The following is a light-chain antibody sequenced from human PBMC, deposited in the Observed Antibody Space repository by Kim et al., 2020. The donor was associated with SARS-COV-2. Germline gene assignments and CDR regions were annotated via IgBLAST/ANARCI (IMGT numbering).Light chain of an antibody. V-gene: IGLV3-21*04. CDR3: QVWDSSSDHVV. CDR1: NIGSKS. CDR2: YDS. J-gene: IGLJ2*01. Sequence: APGKTARITCGGNNIGSKSVHGYQQKPGQAPVLVIYYDSDRPSGIPERFSGSNSGNTATLTMSRVEAGDEADYYCQVWDSSSDHVVFGGGTKLTVL.